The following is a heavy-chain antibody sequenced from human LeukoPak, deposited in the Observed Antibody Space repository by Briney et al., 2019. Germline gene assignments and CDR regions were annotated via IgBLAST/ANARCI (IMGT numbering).Heavy chain of an antibody. CDR1: GGTFSSYA. CDR3: ARNGGSYHKGHAFDI. Sequence: ASVKVSCKASGGTFSSYAISWVRQAPGQGLEWMGGIIPIFGTANYAQKFQGRVTITADESTSTAYMELSSLRSEDTAVYYCARNGGSYHKGHAFDIWGQGTMVTVSS. J-gene: IGHJ3*02. V-gene: IGHV1-69*13. CDR2: IIPIFGTA. D-gene: IGHD1-26*01.